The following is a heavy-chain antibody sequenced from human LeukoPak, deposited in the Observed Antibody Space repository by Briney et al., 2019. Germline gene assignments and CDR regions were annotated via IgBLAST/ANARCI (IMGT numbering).Heavy chain of an antibody. CDR1: GYTFTGYY. CDR3: ARGDHGDHFDY. J-gene: IGHJ4*02. Sequence: ASVKVSCKASGYTFTGYYIHWVRQAPGQGLEWMGWINPNSGGTNYAQQFQGRVTMTRDTSISTAYMEVSRLISDDTAVYYCARGDHGDHFDYWGQGTLVTVSS. CDR2: INPNSGGT. V-gene: IGHV1-2*02. D-gene: IGHD4/OR15-4a*01.